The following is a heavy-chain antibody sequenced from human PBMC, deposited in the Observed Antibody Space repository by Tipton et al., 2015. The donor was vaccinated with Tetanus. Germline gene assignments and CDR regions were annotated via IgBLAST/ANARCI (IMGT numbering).Heavy chain of an antibody. D-gene: IGHD4-11*01. Sequence: LRLSCTVSGGSMSTYYWSWIRQPPGKGLEWIGYVYYTGSTDYNPSLKSRVTLSVDTSNNQFSLKLNSVTAADTAVYYCARLASYSNHLDAWGQGALVTVSS. CDR3: ARLASYSNHLDA. J-gene: IGHJ4*02. V-gene: IGHV4-59*08. CDR1: GGSMSTYY. CDR2: VYYTGST.